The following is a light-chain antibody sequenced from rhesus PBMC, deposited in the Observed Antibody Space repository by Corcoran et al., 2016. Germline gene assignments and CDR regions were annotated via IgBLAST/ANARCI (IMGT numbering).Light chain of an antibody. V-gene: IGKV1-33*02. J-gene: IGKJ1*01. Sequence: DIQMTQSPSSLSASAGDRVTITCQASQGISNWLAWYQQKPGKAPKLLIYAAFSLQSGVPSRFSGSGSWTEFALTISSLQPEDFTTYYCQQNNSNPWTFGQGTKVEIK. CDR1: QGISNW. CDR3: QQNNSNPWT. CDR2: AAF.